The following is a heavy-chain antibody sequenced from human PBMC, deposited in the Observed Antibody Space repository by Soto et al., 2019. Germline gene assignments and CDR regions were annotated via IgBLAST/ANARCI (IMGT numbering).Heavy chain of an antibody. CDR2: ISAYNGNT. CDR1: GYTYASYG. J-gene: IGHJ6*03. V-gene: IGHV1-18*01. D-gene: IGHD3-16*01. Sequence: SVKVSCKDSGYTYASYGSSWVRQAPGQGLGWMGWISAYNGNTNYAQKLQGRVTMTTDTSTSTAYMELRSLRSDDTAVYYCVRGGLNHYYYYMDVWGKGTTVTVSS. CDR3: VRGGLNHYYYYMDV.